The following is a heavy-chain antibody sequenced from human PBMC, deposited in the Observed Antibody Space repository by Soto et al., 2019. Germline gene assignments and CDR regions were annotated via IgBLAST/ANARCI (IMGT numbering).Heavy chain of an antibody. V-gene: IGHV4-30-4*01. CDR3: ARAPGEPIWFDP. CDR1: GGSIRGGDYY. J-gene: IGHJ5*02. Sequence: QVQLQESGPGLVKPSQTLSLTCTVSGGSIRGGDYYWTWIRQPPGKGLEWIGYISYSGSTFYNPSLKSRVTISIDTSKNHFSLTLRSVTAADTAVYFCARAPGEPIWFDPWGQGTLVIVSS. D-gene: IGHD2-21*01. CDR2: ISYSGST.